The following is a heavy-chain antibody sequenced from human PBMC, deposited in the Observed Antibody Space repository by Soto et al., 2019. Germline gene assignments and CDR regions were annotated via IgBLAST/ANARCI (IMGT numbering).Heavy chain of an antibody. CDR1: GFIFSDSA. CDR3: ARPSDSADYDWFFDI. D-gene: IGHD4-17*01. CDR2: IRNKVNSYAT. Sequence: GGSLRLSCAASGFIFSDSAIHWVRQASGKGLEWIGRIRNKVNSYATIYAASVKGRFTISRDDSENTAYLQMNSLKTEDTAVYYCARPSDSADYDWFFDIWGRGTLVTVSS. V-gene: IGHV3-73*01. J-gene: IGHJ2*01.